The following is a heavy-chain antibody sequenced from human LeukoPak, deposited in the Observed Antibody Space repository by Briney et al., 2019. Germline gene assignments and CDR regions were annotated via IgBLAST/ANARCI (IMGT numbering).Heavy chain of an antibody. V-gene: IGHV4-59*01. CDR1: GGSISSYY. D-gene: IGHD5-12*01. CDR3: ARGLGGYDSHFDY. CDR2: IYYSGST. Sequence: SETLSLTCTVSGGSISSYYWSWIRQPPGKGLEWIGYIYYSGSTNYNPSLKSRVTISVDTSKNQFSLKLSSVTAADTAVYYCARGLGGYDSHFDYWGQGTLVTVSS. J-gene: IGHJ4*02.